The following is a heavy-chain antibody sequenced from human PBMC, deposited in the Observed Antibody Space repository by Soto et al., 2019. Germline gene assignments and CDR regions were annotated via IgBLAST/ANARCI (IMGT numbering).Heavy chain of an antibody. CDR3: AKEGGSGDWSGFDY. Sequence: QVQLVESGGGVVQPGRSLRLSCAASGFTFSNYAMHWVRQAPGKGLEWVAIISYDGSNKYCADSVKGRFTISKDNSKNTLYLQSNRLGAEDTAVYYWAKEGGSGDWSGFDYWGQGTLVTVSS. CDR2: ISYDGSNK. D-gene: IGHD6-19*01. CDR1: GFTFSNYA. V-gene: IGHV3-30-3*02. J-gene: IGHJ4*02.